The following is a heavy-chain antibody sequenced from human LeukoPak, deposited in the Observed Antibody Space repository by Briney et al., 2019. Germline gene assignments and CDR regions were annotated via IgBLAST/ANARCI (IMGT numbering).Heavy chain of an antibody. V-gene: IGHV4-34*01. J-gene: IGHJ2*01. CDR1: GVSFSGFY. Sequence: SETLSLTCAVYGVSFSGFYWSWIRQPPGKGLEWIGEVNHSGSTNYNPSLKSRVTISEDTSKNQFSLRLTSVTAADTAVYYCARGENGYGYWYFDLWGRGTLVTVSS. D-gene: IGHD5-12*01. CDR3: ARGENGYGYWYFDL. CDR2: VNHSGST.